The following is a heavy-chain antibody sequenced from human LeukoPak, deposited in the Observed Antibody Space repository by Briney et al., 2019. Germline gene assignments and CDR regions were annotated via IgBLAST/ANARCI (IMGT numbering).Heavy chain of an antibody. CDR3: VRDSEQWLPVDDAFDI. D-gene: IGHD6-19*01. CDR1: GFTFKYYA. J-gene: IGHJ3*02. V-gene: IGHV3-48*01. CDR2: IGPSSSSI. Sequence: GGSLRLSCAASGFTFKYYAMNWVRQAPGKGLEWISYIGPSSSSIYYADSIKGRFTISRDDAKNSVYLQMNSLRVEDTAVYYCVRDSEQWLPVDDAFDIWGQGTMVTVSS.